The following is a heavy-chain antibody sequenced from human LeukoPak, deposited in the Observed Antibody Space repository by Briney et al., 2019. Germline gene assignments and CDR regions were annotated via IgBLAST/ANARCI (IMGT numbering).Heavy chain of an antibody. D-gene: IGHD3-16*01. J-gene: IGHJ4*02. Sequence: SETLSLTCTVSGGSISSYYWSWIRQPAGKGLEWIGRIYASGSTNYNPSLKSRVTMSVDTSKNQFSLRLTSVTAADTAVYYCARGRYGWLPFDFWGQGTLVTVSS. V-gene: IGHV4-4*07. CDR3: ARGRYGWLPFDF. CDR1: GGSISSYY. CDR2: IYASGST.